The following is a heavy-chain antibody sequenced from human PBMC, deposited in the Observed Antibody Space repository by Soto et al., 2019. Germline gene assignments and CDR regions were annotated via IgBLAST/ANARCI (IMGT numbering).Heavy chain of an antibody. D-gene: IGHD3-3*01. J-gene: IGHJ4*02. CDR2: IYYSGST. CDR3: ASLGYYDFWSGYYQFDY. Sequence: SETLSLTCTVSGGSISSYYWSWIRQPPGKGLEWIGYIYYSGSTNYNPSLKSRVTISVDKSKNQFSLKLSSVTVADTAVYFCASLGYYDFWSGYYQFDYWGQGTLVTVSS. CDR1: GGSISSYY. V-gene: IGHV4-59*12.